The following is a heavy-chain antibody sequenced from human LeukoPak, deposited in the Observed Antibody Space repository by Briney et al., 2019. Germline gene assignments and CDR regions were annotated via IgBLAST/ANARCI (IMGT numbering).Heavy chain of an antibody. CDR3: ARVIAAAGTPGNWFDP. J-gene: IGHJ5*02. CDR2: IYPGDSDT. V-gene: IGHV5-51*01. CDR1: GYSFTSYW. D-gene: IGHD6-13*01. Sequence: GESLKISCKGSGYSFTSYWIGWVRQMPGKGLEWMGIIYPGDSDTRYSPSFQGQVTISADKSISTAYLQWSSLKASDTAMYYCARVIAAAGTPGNWFDPWGQGILVTVSS.